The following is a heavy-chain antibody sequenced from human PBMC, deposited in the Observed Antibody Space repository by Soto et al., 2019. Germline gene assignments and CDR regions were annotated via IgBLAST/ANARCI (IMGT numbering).Heavy chain of an antibody. Sequence: QVQLVQSGAEVKKPGSSVKVSCKASGGTFSSYTISWVRQAPGQGLEWMGRIIPILGIANYAQKFQGRVTXTXDXXKSTGYMELSSLRSADTAVYYCASTASVYDRAFDIWGQGTMVTVSS. CDR1: GGTFSSYT. CDR3: ASTASVYDRAFDI. V-gene: IGHV1-69*02. D-gene: IGHD3-16*01. CDR2: IIPILGIA. J-gene: IGHJ3*02.